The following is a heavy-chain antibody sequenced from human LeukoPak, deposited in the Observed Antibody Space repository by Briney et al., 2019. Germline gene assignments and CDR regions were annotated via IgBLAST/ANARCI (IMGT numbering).Heavy chain of an antibody. CDR2: IIPIFGTA. Sequence: SLKISCKASGGTFSSYAISWVRQAPGQGLEWMGRIIPIFGTANYAQKFQGRVTITTDESTSTAYMELSSLRSEDTAVYYCAREAKENIVVVPDAMRLDPWGQGTLVTVSS. J-gene: IGHJ5*02. CDR1: GGTFSSYA. CDR3: AREAKENIVVVPDAMRLDP. V-gene: IGHV1-69*05. D-gene: IGHD2-2*01.